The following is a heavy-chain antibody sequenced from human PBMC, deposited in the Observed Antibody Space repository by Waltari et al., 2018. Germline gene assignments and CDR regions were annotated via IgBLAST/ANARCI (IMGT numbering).Heavy chain of an antibody. D-gene: IGHD3-16*02. CDR2: INHSGST. J-gene: IGHJ5*02. CDR1: GGSFSGYY. V-gene: IGHV4-34*01. Sequence: QVQLQQWGAGLLKPSETLSLTCAVYGGSFSGYYWSWIRQPPGKGLEWIGEINHSGSTNYNPSLKSRVTISVDTSKNQFSLKLSSVTAADTAVYYCARRCVLGSYPELNWFDPWGQGTLVTVSS. CDR3: ARRCVLGSYPELNWFDP.